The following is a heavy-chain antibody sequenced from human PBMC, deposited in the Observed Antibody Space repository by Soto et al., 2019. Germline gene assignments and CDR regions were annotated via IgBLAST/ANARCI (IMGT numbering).Heavy chain of an antibody. CDR1: GGSISSGGYY. CDR2: IYYSGST. Sequence: SETLSLTCTVSGGSISSGGYYWSWIRQHPGKGLEWIGYIYYSGSTYYNPSLKSRVTISVDTSKNQFSLKLSSVTAADTAVYYCARAYYDILTGYYMPYYYYGMDVWGQGTTVTVS. J-gene: IGHJ6*02. V-gene: IGHV4-31*03. D-gene: IGHD3-9*01. CDR3: ARAYYDILTGYYMPYYYYGMDV.